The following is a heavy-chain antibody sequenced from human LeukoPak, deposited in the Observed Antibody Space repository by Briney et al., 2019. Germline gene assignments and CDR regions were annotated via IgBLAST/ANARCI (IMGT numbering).Heavy chain of an antibody. V-gene: IGHV1-58*01. Sequence: SVKVSCKASGFTFTSSAVQWVRQARGQRLEWIGWIVVGSGNTNYAQKFQERVTITRDMSTSTAYMELSSLRSEDTAVYYCAAESRRYSSSWYYFDYWGQGTLVTVSS. D-gene: IGHD6-13*01. CDR3: AAESRRYSSSWYYFDY. CDR1: GFTFTSSA. CDR2: IVVGSGNT. J-gene: IGHJ4*02.